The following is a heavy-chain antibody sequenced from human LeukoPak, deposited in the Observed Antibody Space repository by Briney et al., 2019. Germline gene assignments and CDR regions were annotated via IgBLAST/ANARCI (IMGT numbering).Heavy chain of an antibody. D-gene: IGHD2-15*01. Sequence: SETLSLTCTVSGVSVSNYYWAWVRQPAGKGPEWIGRIYSSGITNYNPSLRSRVSVSLDTSKNQFSLKLNSVTAADTAVYYCATEGPLIWRPPHFESWGQGTLVIASS. V-gene: IGHV4-4*07. CDR3: ATEGPLIWRPPHFES. CDR2: IYSSGIT. J-gene: IGHJ4*02. CDR1: GVSVSNYY.